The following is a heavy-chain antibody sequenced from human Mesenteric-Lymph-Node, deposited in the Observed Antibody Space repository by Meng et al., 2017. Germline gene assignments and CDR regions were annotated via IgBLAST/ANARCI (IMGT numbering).Heavy chain of an antibody. CDR3: AHRRGMSTTGGLFDP. CDR2: IYWSDEK. Sequence: FNESLHRLLKPKQTLTVACNFSGFSLGTGGVGVGWIRQPSGKALEWLAVIYWSDEKRYSPTLKSRLTNTKDTSKNQVVLTVTNMDTVDTATYYCAHRRGMSTTGGLFDPWGQGTLVTVSS. V-gene: IGHV2-5*01. CDR1: GFSLGTGGVG. J-gene: IGHJ5*02. D-gene: IGHD1-1*01.